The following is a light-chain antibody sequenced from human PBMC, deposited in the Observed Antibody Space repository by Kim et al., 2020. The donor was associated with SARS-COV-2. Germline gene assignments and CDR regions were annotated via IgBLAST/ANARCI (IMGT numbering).Light chain of an antibody. J-gene: IGLJ3*02. CDR2: SNN. V-gene: IGLV1-44*01. CDR3: ASWDDSLNGWV. CDR1: SPNIGSNT. Sequence: ELTQPPSASGTPGQRVTISCSGSSPNIGSNTVNWYQQLPGTAPKLLMYSNNQRPSGVPDRFSGSKSGTSASLAISGLQSEDEADYYCASWDDSLNGWVFGGGTKLTVL.